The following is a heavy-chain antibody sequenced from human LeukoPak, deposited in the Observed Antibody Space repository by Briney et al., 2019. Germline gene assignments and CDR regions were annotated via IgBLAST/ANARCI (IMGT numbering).Heavy chain of an antibody. Sequence: GGSLRLSCAASGFTFSSYGMSWVRQAPGKGLEWVSAISGSGGSTYYADSVKGRFTISRDNSKNTLYLQMNSLRAEDTAVYYCAKDLAHPQYNHQFVHWGQGTLVTVSS. J-gene: IGHJ4*02. V-gene: IGHV3-23*01. CDR3: AKDLAHPQYNHQFVH. CDR1: GFTFSSYG. CDR2: ISGSGGST. D-gene: IGHD1-14*01.